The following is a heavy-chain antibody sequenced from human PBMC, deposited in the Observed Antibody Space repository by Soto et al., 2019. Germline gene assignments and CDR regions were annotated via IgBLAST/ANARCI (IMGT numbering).Heavy chain of an antibody. D-gene: IGHD6-25*01. CDR1: GVSISSYV. J-gene: IGHJ4*02. Sequence: SETLSLTCSVSGVSISSYVWSWIRQAPGRGLEWIGYTYHRGSTNYSPSLRSRVAIPLDTSENQFSLKVTSVTAADTAVYYCARIGGYHGPLDYWGQGTPVTVSS. CDR2: TYHRGST. V-gene: IGHV4-59*01. CDR3: ARIGGYHGPLDY.